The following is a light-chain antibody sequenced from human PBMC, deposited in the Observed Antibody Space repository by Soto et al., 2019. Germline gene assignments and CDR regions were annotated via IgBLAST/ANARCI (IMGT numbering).Light chain of an antibody. CDR1: QSLYSNGNNY. CDR3: MQALQTPLT. CDR2: LGS. Sequence: DIVMTQSPLSLPVTPGEPASISCRSSQSLYSNGNNYLDWFLQKPGQSPQVLIYLGSHRASGVPDRFSGSGSGTDFTLKISTVEAEDVGIYYCMQALQTPLTFGGGTKVDIK. V-gene: IGKV2-28*01. J-gene: IGKJ4*01.